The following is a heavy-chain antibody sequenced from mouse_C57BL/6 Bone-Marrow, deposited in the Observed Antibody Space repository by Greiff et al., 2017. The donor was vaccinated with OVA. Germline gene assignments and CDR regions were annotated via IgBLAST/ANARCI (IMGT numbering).Heavy chain of an antibody. CDR3: AGYGSFAY. D-gene: IGHD2-10*02. Sequence: VKLVESGAELVRPGASVKLSCKASGYTFTDYYINWVKQRPGQGLEWIARIYPGSGNTYYNEKFKGKATLTAEKSSSTAYMQLSSLTSEDSAVYFCAGYGSFAYWGQGTLVTVSA. CDR2: IYPGSGNT. V-gene: IGHV1-76*01. CDR1: GYTFTDYY. J-gene: IGHJ3*01.